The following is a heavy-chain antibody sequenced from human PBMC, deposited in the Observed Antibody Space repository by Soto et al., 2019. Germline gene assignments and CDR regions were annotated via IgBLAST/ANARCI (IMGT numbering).Heavy chain of an antibody. CDR2: MHSDDST. Sequence: EVQLVETGGGLTQPGGSLRLSCAASGFKVRSNSLNWVRQAPGKGLEWVSVMHSDDSTNYADSVKGRFTISRDNSENTFYLQMNSLRVEDTAVYYCARHAWLESWGQGTLVTVSA. J-gene: IGHJ5*01. V-gene: IGHV3-53*02. CDR1: GFKVRSNS. CDR3: ARHAWLES.